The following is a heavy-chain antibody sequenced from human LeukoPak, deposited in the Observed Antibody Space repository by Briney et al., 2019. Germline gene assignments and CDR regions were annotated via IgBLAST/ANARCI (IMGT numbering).Heavy chain of an antibody. D-gene: IGHD5-18*01. V-gene: IGHV3-30*02. Sequence: GGSLRLSCAASGFTFSSYGMHWVRQAPGKGLEWVAVIWYGGSNKYFADSVKGRFTISRDNSKNTLYLQMNSLRAEDTAVYYCAKDRGYSYSLDYWGQGTLVTVSS. CDR3: AKDRGYSYSLDY. CDR2: IWYGGSNK. CDR1: GFTFSSYG. J-gene: IGHJ4*02.